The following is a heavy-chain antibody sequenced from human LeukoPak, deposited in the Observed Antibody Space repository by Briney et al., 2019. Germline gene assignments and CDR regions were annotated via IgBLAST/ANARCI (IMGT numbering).Heavy chain of an antibody. CDR1: GFTFSSYE. CDR2: ISSSGSTI. CDR3: AKSGTTSSWSPRVKTYFDY. V-gene: IGHV3-48*03. Sequence: TGGSLRLSCAASGFTFSSYEMNWVRQAPGKGLEWVSYISSSGSTIYYADSVKGRFTISRDNSKNTLYMEMNSLKPEDTAVYYCAKSGTTSSWSPRVKTYFDYWGQGTLATVSS. D-gene: IGHD6-13*01. J-gene: IGHJ4*02.